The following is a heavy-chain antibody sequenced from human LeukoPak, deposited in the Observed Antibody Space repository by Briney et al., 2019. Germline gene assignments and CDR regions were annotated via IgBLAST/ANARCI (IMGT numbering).Heavy chain of an antibody. J-gene: IGHJ6*03. D-gene: IGHD3-10*01. CDR2: ISSSSSYI. V-gene: IGHV3-21*01. Sequence: TGGSLRLSCAASGFTFSSYNMNWVRQAPGKGLEWVSSISSSSSYIYYADSVKGRFTISRDNAKKSLYLQMNSLRAEDTAVYYCARSGLGYNYYMDVWGKGTTVTVSS. CDR1: GFTFSSYN. CDR3: ARSGLGYNYYMDV.